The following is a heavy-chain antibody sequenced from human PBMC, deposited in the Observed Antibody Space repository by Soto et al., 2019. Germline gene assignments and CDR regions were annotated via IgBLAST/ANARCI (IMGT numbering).Heavy chain of an antibody. Sequence: SETLSLTCTVSVASFNSAAYYWSWIRQRPGEGLEWIGFISYSGYTFQNPSLKSRLLLSVATSKNQFSLELSFVTAADTAVYYCARGPTPSWSSYRFSYFDSWGPGSLVTVSS. CDR2: ISYSGYT. D-gene: IGHD3-16*02. CDR3: ARGPTPSWSSYRFSYFDS. CDR1: VASFNSAAYY. J-gene: IGHJ4*01. V-gene: IGHV4-31*03.